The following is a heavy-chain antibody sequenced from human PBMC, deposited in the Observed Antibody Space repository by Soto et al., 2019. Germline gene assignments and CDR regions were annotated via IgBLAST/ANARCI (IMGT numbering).Heavy chain of an antibody. Sequence: SETLSLTCAVYGGSFSGYYWSWIRQPPGKGLEWIGEINHSGSTNYNPSLKSRVTISVDTSKNQFSLKLSSVTAADTAVYYCARGSDIVVVPAAPRPYGMDVWGQGTTVTVSS. V-gene: IGHV4-34*01. J-gene: IGHJ6*02. CDR2: INHSGST. CDR3: ARGSDIVVVPAAPRPYGMDV. CDR1: GGSFSGYY. D-gene: IGHD2-2*01.